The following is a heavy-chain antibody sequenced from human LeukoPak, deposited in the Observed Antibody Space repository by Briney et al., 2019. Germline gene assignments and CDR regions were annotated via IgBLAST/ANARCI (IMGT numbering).Heavy chain of an antibody. Sequence: GGSLRLSCAASGFTLSSYAMSWVRQGPGKGLEWVSAISVSGNTYHADSVKGRFTISRDSYKNTLYLQMNSLRAEDAAVYYCANLQTFDYWGQGTLVTVSS. CDR1: GFTLSSYA. CDR2: ISVSGNT. J-gene: IGHJ4*02. D-gene: IGHD4-11*01. V-gene: IGHV3-23*01. CDR3: ANLQTFDY.